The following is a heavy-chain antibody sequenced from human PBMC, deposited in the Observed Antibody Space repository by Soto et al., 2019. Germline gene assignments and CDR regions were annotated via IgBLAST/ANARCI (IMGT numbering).Heavy chain of an antibody. D-gene: IGHD3-22*01. J-gene: IGHJ5*02. V-gene: IGHV4-61*01. CDR2: IYYSGSI. CDR3: ARDKDDSSGYDP. CDR1: GGSVSSGSYY. Sequence: SETLSLTCTVSGGSVSSGSYYWSWIRQPPGKGLEWIGYIYYSGSINYNPSLKSRVTISVDTSKNQFSLKLSSVTAADTAVYYCARDKDDSSGYDPWGQGTLVTVSS.